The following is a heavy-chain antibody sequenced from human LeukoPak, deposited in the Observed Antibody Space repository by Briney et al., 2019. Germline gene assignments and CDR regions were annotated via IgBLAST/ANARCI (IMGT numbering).Heavy chain of an antibody. CDR1: GYTFTGYY. Sequence: SVKVSCKASGYTFTGYYMHWVRQAPGQGLEWMGGILPIFGTTNYAQKFQARVTITADESTSTAYMEMSSLRSEDTAVYYCGRVSCGGNCYSLIGTFDIWGQGTMVTVSS. CDR2: ILPIFGTT. CDR3: GRVSCGGNCYSLIGTFDI. J-gene: IGHJ3*02. D-gene: IGHD2-15*01. V-gene: IGHV1-69*13.